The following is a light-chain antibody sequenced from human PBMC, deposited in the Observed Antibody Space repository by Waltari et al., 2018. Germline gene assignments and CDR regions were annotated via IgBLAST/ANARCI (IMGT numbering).Light chain of an antibody. CDR3: LQYYNTPQT. CDR1: QSVLYSSNNKNY. J-gene: IGKJ1*01. CDR2: WSS. V-gene: IGKV4-1*01. Sequence: DIVMTQSPDSLAVSLGERATINCKSSQSVLYSSNNKNYLAWVQQRPGQPPKLLIYWSSTRESGVHDRFSASGSGTDFTLTISSLQAEDVAVYYCLQYYNTPQTFGQGTRVEIK.